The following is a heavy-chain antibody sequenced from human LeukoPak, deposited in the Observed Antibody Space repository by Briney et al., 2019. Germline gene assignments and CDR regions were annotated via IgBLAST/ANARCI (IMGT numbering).Heavy chain of an antibody. Sequence: SETLSLTCSVDTVNHYHWNWVRQSAGTGLEWIGRVHTTSGNTFANPSLWGRVTVSIDTTKNEFLLQLTSMTAADTAVYHCARELRNIGEYYFDYWGQGVPITVSS. D-gene: IGHD1-14*01. CDR1: DTVNHYH. V-gene: IGHV4-4*07. J-gene: IGHJ4*02. CDR2: VHTTSGNT. CDR3: ARELRNIGEYYFDY.